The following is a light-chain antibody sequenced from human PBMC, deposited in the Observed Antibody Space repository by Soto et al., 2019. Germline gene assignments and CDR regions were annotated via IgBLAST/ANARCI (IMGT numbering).Light chain of an antibody. V-gene: IGKV3-15*01. J-gene: IGKJ3*01. CDR3: QQYNNWPPFT. Sequence: EIVMTQSPGTLSVSPGERATLSCRASQNIRSNLAWYQQKPGQAPRLLIYETPTRAPGIPARFSGSGSGTEFTLTISSLQSEDFAVYHCQQYNNWPPFTFGPGTKVDIK. CDR2: ETP. CDR1: QNIRSN.